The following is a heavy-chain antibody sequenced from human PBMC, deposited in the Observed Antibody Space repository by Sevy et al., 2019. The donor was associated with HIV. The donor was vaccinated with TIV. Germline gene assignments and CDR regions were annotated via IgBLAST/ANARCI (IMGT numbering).Heavy chain of an antibody. D-gene: IGHD3-3*01. J-gene: IGHJ4*02. V-gene: IGHV3-7*03. CDR1: GFIFSSNW. Sequence: GGSLRLSCATSGFIFSSNWMTWVRQAPGKGLEWVANVKQERSEKYYADSVKGRFTISIDNAKNSLYLEMNSLRADDRDGYDCAREQQITMQVVIGGLHLDFWGQGTLGTVSS. CDR3: AREQQITMQVVIGGLHLDF. CDR2: VKQERSEK.